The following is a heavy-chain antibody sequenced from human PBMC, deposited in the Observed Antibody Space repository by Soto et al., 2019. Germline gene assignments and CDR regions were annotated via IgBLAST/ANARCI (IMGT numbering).Heavy chain of an antibody. J-gene: IGHJ4*02. CDR2: IWYDGSNK. CDR1: GFTFSSYG. CDR3: ARDRGIAVAGTFDY. V-gene: IGHV3-33*01. Sequence: QVQLVESGGGVVQPGRSLRLSCAASGFTFSSYGMHWVRQAPGKGLEWVAVIWYDGSNKYYADSVKGRFTISRDNSKNTLYLQRNSLRAEDTAVYYCARDRGIAVAGTFDYWGQGTLVTVSS. D-gene: IGHD6-19*01.